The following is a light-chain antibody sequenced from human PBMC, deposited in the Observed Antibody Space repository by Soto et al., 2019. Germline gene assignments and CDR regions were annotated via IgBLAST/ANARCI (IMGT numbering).Light chain of an antibody. V-gene: IGKV3-20*01. CDR2: GAS. J-gene: IGKJ5*01. CDR1: QSVSSSY. Sequence: EIVLTQSPGTLSLSPGERATLSCRASQSVSSSYLAWYQQKPGQAPRLLIYGASTSATGIPARFSGSGSGTEFTLTISSLQSEDFAVYYCQQYGSSPITFGQGTRLEIK. CDR3: QQYGSSPIT.